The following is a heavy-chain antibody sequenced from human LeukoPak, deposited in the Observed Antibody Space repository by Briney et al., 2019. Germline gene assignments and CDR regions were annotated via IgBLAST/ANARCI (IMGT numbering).Heavy chain of an antibody. V-gene: IGHV3-23*01. J-gene: IGHJ4*02. CDR1: RFTFSTYA. CDR3: AKSQRNDQQVVQRIDY. CDR2: ISGSGDTT. D-gene: IGHD2-2*01. Sequence: QPEGSLRLSCTASRFTFSTYAMSWVRQAPGKGLEWVSSISGSGDTTYYTGSVKGRFTISRDNSKNALYLQMSSLRAEDTAVYYCAKSQRNDQQVVQRIDYWGQGTLVTVSS.